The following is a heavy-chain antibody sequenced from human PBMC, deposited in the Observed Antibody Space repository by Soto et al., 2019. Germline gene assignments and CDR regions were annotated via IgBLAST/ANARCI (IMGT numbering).Heavy chain of an antibody. D-gene: IGHD3-10*01. CDR1: GGSISSGGYY. CDR3: ASLSGATNSF. J-gene: IGHJ4*02. Sequence: PSETLSLTCTVSGGSISSGGYYWSWIRQHPGKGLEWIGYIYYSGNTYYNPSLESRVTISVDTSKNQFSLKLSSVTAADTAVYYCASLSGATNSFWGPGTLVTVSS. V-gene: IGHV4-31*03. CDR2: IYYSGNT.